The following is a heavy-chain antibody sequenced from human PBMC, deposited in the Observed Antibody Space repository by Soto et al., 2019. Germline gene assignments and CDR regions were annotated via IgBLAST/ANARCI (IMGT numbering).Heavy chain of an antibody. CDR3: AKVGSIAVYHYHYALDV. V-gene: IGHV3-30*18. CDR1: GFTFSSYG. CDR2: ISYDGTKK. D-gene: IGHD6-6*01. J-gene: IGHJ6*02. Sequence: QVQLMESGGGVVQPGKSLRLSCVGSGFTFSSYGMHWVRQAPGKGREWMAGISYDGTKKYYGDSVKGRFSISRDNSRQTVYLQMDSLRAEDTAVYYCAKVGSIAVYHYHYALDVWGQGTTVTVSS.